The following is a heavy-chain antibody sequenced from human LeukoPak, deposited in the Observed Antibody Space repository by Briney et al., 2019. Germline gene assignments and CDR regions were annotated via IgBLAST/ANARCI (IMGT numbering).Heavy chain of an antibody. D-gene: IGHD5-18*01. CDR2: IYYSGST. CDR3: ARLRRAMAYQLRYYMDV. CDR1: GGSISSYY. J-gene: IGHJ6*03. Sequence: PSETLSLTCTVSGGSISSYYWSWIRQPPGKGLEWIGYIYYSGSTNYNPSLKSRVTISVDTSKNQFSLKLSSVTAADTAVYYCARLRRAMAYQLRYYMDVWGKGTTVTVSS. V-gene: IGHV4-59*01.